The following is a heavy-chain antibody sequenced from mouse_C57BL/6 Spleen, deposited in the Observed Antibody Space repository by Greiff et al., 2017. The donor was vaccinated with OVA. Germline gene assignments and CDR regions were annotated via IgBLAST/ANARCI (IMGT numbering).Heavy chain of an antibody. D-gene: IGHD1-1*01. CDR1: GYTFTSYW. Sequence: QVQLQQSGAELVRPGSSVKLSCKASGYTFTSYWMDWVKQRPGQGLEWIGNIYPSDSETHYNQKFKDKATLTVDKSSSTAYMQLSSLTSEDSAVYYCARGSTTVVERAMDYWGQGTSVTVSS. CDR2: IYPSDSET. J-gene: IGHJ4*01. V-gene: IGHV1-61*01. CDR3: ARGSTTVVERAMDY.